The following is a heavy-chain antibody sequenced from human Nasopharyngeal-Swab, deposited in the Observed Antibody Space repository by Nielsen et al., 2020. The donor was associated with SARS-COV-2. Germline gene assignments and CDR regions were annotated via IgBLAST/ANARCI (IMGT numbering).Heavy chain of an antibody. CDR1: GASISSSSYY. CDR2: ISYSGIFLSGST. V-gene: IGHV4-39*01. Sequence: SETLSLTCTVSGASISSSSYYWGWIRQPPGKGLEWIGSISYSGIFLSGSTYYNTSLNSRVTISVDTSKNQFSLKLTSVTAADTAVYSCARLSSLHYYDTTQFDYWGLGTLVTVSS. J-gene: IGHJ4*02. CDR3: ARLSSLHYYDTTQFDY. D-gene: IGHD3-22*01.